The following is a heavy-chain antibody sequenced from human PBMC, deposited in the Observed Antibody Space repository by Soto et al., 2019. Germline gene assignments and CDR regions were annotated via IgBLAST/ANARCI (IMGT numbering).Heavy chain of an antibody. D-gene: IGHD3-16*01. J-gene: IGHJ6*02. CDR3: ARGGGAIPSYYYGMDV. V-gene: IGHV4-59*02. CDR1: GGSVSGYY. Sequence: PSETLSLTCTVSGGSVSGYYWTWIRQSPGKGLEWIGYIYYTGATNYNPSLKSRGIISIGTSNNQFSLKLTSLTAADTAVYFCARGGGAIPSYYYGMDVWGQGTTVTVSS. CDR2: IYYTGAT.